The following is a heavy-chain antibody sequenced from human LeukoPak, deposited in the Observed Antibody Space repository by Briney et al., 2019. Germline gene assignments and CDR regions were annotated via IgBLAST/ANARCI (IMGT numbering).Heavy chain of an antibody. V-gene: IGHV3-23*01. D-gene: IGHD7-27*01. J-gene: IGHJ4*02. CDR1: GFTFSNYV. CDR2: IGTSGGDI. CDR3: ARDPNRGSGY. Sequence: GGSLRLSCAASGFTFSNYVMIWVRQAPGKGLEWVSIIGTSGGDIHYADSVKGRFSISRDNSKNTLSLQMNSLRVDDTAVYYCARDPNRGSGYWGQGTLVTVSS.